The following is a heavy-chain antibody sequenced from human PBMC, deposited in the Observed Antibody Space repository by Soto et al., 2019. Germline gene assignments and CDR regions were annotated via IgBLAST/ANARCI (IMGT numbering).Heavy chain of an antibody. D-gene: IGHD2-8*01. V-gene: IGHV1-18*01. CDR1: GYTFRRYG. CDR3: ARDAFPLNGNSLALDI. J-gene: IGHJ3*02. CDR2: ISTYNGYT. Sequence: QVQLVQTGVEVKKPGTSAKVSCKASGYTFRRYGINWVRQAPGQGLEWMGWISTYNGYTSSAQTLQGRLTMTTDISTSTAYMELRTLRSDDTAVYYCARDAFPLNGNSLALDICGQGTMVTVSS.